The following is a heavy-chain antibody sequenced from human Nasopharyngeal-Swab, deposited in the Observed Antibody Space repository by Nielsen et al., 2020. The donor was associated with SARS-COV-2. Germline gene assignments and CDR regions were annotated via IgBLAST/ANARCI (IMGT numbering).Heavy chain of an antibody. CDR1: GFRFSDHA. Sequence: GESLKISCAASGFRFSDHAMHWVRQAPGKGLEWVTFIWADGSTQDYADSVKGRFTISRDNSKDTVYLQMNGLRAEDTAVYYCGRDSAVTRNDAFDIWGQGTMVTVSS. CDR3: GRDSAVTRNDAFDI. CDR2: IWADGSTQ. V-gene: IGHV3-33*01. D-gene: IGHD4-17*01. J-gene: IGHJ3*02.